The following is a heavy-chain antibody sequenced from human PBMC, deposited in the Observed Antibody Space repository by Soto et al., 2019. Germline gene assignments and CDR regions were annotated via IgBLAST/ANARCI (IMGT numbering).Heavy chain of an antibody. CDR2: INPSGGST. V-gene: IGHV1-46*01. D-gene: IGHD3-3*01. J-gene: IGHJ4*02. Sequence: ASVKVSCKASGYTFTSYYMHWVRQAPGQGLGWMGIINPSGGSTSYAQKFQGRVTMTRDTSTSTVYMELSSLRSEDTAVYYCAREVYYDFWSGYYSPQTAFDYWGQGTLVTVSS. CDR1: GYTFTSYY. CDR3: AREVYYDFWSGYYSPQTAFDY.